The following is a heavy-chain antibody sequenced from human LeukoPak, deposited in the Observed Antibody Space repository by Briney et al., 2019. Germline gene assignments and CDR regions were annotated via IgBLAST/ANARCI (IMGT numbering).Heavy chain of an antibody. V-gene: IGHV4-59*01. CDR3: ARGPYYYDSSGYSYYFDY. CDR1: AGSISSYY. J-gene: IGHJ4*02. D-gene: IGHD3-22*01. CDR2: IYYSGST. Sequence: SETLSLTCTVSAGSISSYYWSWIRQPPGKGLVWIGYIYYSGSTNYNPSLKSRVTISVDTSKNPFSLKLSSVTAADTAVYYCARGPYYYDSSGYSYYFDYWGQGTLVTVSS.